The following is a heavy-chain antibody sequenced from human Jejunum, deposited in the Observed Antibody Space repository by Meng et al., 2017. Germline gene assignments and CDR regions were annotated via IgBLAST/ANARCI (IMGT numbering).Heavy chain of an antibody. CDR1: GFTFRTSC. Sequence: GESLKISCAASGFTFRTSCMDWVRQAPGKGLEWVASISWSSRYIYYADSVRGRFSISRDAANNFLYLQMTSLSADDTAVYYCARSDGFGSDGFKNWGHGTMVTVSS. V-gene: IGHV3-21*01. D-gene: IGHD3-3*01. CDR3: ARSDGFGSDGFKN. J-gene: IGHJ3*02. CDR2: ISWSSRYI.